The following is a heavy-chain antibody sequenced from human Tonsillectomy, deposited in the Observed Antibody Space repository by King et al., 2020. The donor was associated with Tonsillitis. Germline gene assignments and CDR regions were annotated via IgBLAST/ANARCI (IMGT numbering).Heavy chain of an antibody. Sequence: QRQLVQSGGGVIKPGRSLRLSCTASGFTFSDCAMHWVRQGPGKGLEWMALITYDGDKTFYADSVKGRFTISRDNSNNTLYLHLKSLRPDDTAVYYCAREGAGAGWDVFHVWGEGTMVTVSS. J-gene: IGHJ3*01. V-gene: IGHV3-30-3*01. D-gene: IGHD1-26*01. CDR1: GFTFSDCA. CDR3: AREGAGAGWDVFHV. CDR2: ITYDGDKT.